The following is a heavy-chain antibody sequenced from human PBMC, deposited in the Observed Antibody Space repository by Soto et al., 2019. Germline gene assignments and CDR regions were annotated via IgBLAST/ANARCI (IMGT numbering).Heavy chain of an antibody. D-gene: IGHD2-15*01. V-gene: IGHV4-31*03. CDR1: GDSISNGGYY. CDR3: SVRYCSGGSCFSES. CDR2: ISYTGTT. J-gene: IGHJ5*01. Sequence: QVQLQESGPGLVKPSQTLSLTCSVSGDSISNGGYYWSWIRQHPGQGLEWIGYISYTGTTYSSPALTSRVTISLDTSKHQFSLKLSAVTAADTAVYYCSVRYCSGGSCFSESWGHGTLVTVSS.